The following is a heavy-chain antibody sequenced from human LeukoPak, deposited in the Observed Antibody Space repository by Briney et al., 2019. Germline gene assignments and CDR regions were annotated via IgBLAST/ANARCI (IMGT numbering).Heavy chain of an antibody. CDR2: LSGSGDNT. D-gene: IGHD2-21*02. Sequence: PGGSLRLSCAASGFTFSRNAMSWVRQAPGKGLEWVSSLSGSGDNTYYADSVKGRFTISRDNTKNTLYLQKNSLRAEDTAAYYCARAGGDYEIDYWGQGTLVTVSS. V-gene: IGHV3-23*01. J-gene: IGHJ4*02. CDR3: ARAGGDYEIDY. CDR1: GFTFSRNA.